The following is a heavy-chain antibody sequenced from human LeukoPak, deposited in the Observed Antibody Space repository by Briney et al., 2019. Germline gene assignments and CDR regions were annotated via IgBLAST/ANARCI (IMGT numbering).Heavy chain of an antibody. J-gene: IGHJ3*02. CDR1: GYTFTSYY. V-gene: IGHV1-46*01. Sequence: GASVKVSCKASGYTFTSYYMHWVRQAPGQGLEWMGIINPSGGSTSYAQKFQGRVTMTTDTSTSTAYMELRSLRSDDTAVYYCARGRGYYDSSGLSDIWGQGTMVTVSS. D-gene: IGHD3-22*01. CDR2: INPSGGST. CDR3: ARGRGYYDSSGLSDI.